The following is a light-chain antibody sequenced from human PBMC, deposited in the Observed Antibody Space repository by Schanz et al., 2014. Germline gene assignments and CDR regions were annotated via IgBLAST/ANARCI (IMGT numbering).Light chain of an antibody. V-gene: IGLV1-40*01. CDR3: HSYDSSLSGSV. Sequence: QSVLTQPPSVSGAPGQRVTISCTGSSSNIGAGYVVHWYQHLPGTAPKLLIYDNNNRPSGVPDRFFGSKSGTSASLAITGLQAEDEADYYCHSYDSSLSGSVFGGGTKVTVL. CDR1: SSNIGAGYV. J-gene: IGLJ3*02. CDR2: DNN.